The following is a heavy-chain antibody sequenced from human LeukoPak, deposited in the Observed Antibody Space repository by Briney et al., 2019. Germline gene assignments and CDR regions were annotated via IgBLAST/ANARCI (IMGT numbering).Heavy chain of an antibody. D-gene: IGHD3/OR15-3a*01. CDR3: ARHGRWYFDY. Sequence: PSETLSLTCTVSGGSISSYYWNWIRQPPGKGLEWIGYIYDSGSTNYNPSLKSRVTISVDTSKNQFSLKLSSVTAADTAVYYCARHGRWYFDYWGQGTLVTVSS. CDR1: GGSISSYY. CDR2: IYDSGST. J-gene: IGHJ4*02. V-gene: IGHV4-59*08.